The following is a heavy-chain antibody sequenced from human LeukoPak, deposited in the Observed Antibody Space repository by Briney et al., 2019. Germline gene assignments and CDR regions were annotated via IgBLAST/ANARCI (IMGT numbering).Heavy chain of an antibody. CDR3: TSSFGELSFFDY. D-gene: IGHD3-10*01. CDR1: GFTFGDYA. J-gene: IGHJ4*02. CDR2: IRSKTFGGTT. V-gene: IGHV3-49*04. Sequence: PGGSLRLSCTASGFTFGDYAMSWVRQAPGRGLEWVGFIRSKTFGGTTEYAASVKGRFTISRDDSKSIAYLQMNSLRTEDTAVYYCTSSFGELSFFDYWGQGTLLTVSS.